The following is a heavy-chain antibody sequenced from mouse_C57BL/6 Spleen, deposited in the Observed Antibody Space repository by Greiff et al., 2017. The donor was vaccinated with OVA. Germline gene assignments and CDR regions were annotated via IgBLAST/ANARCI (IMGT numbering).Heavy chain of an antibody. D-gene: IGHD1-1*01. CDR3: ARQNYGSSRFAY. CDR1: GFTFSSYG. Sequence: DVHLVESGGDLVKPGGSLKLSCAASGFTFSSYGMSWVRQTPDKRLEWVATISSGGSYTYYPDSVKGRFTISRDNAKNTLYLQMSSLKSEDTAMYYCARQNYGSSRFAYWGQGTLVTVSA. CDR2: ISSGGSYT. J-gene: IGHJ3*01. V-gene: IGHV5-6*01.